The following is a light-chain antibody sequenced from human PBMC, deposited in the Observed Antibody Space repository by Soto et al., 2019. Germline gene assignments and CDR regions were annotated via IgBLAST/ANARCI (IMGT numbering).Light chain of an antibody. CDR1: QTIIRY. CDR3: HQSYSTLFT. V-gene: IGKV1-39*01. J-gene: IGKJ3*01. Sequence: DIQMTQSPSSLSASVGDRVTITCRARQTIIRYLNWYQQKPGRAPNLLIYAASSLHTGVPSRFSASGSGTEFTLTISSLQHEDSATYYCHQSYSTLFTFGPGTRV. CDR2: AAS.